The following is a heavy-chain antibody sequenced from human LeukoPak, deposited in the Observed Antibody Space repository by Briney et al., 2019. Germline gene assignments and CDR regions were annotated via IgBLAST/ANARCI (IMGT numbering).Heavy chain of an antibody. D-gene: IGHD6-13*01. Sequence: GGSLRLSCAASGFTFDDYAMHWVRQAPGKGLEWVSGISWNSGSIGYADSVKGRLTISRDNAKNSLYLQMNSLRAEDTALYYCAKDLYSSSWYTLFDYWGQGTLVTVSS. CDR1: GFTFDDYA. V-gene: IGHV3-9*01. J-gene: IGHJ4*02. CDR3: AKDLYSSSWYTLFDY. CDR2: ISWNSGSI.